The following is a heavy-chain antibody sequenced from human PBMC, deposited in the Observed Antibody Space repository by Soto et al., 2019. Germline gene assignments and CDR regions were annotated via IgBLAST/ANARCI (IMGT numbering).Heavy chain of an antibody. CDR2: IKQDGSEK. D-gene: IGHD4-17*01. V-gene: IGHV3-7*03. Sequence: PGGSLRLSCAASGFTFSSYWMSWVRQAPGKGLEWVANIKQDGSEKYYVDSVKGRFTISRDNAKNSLYLQMNSLRAEDTAVYYCARDDYGDYYYYYGMDVWGQGTTVTVSS. CDR1: GFTFSSYW. J-gene: IGHJ6*02. CDR3: ARDDYGDYYYYYGMDV.